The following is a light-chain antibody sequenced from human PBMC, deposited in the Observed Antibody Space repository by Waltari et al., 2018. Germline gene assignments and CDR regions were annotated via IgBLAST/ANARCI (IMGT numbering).Light chain of an antibody. CDR2: DVT. Sequence: QSGLTQPASVSGPPAQSNTISCTCSSRSIGAYNYRTWYQQHPGKAPKLIIYDVTKRPSGVSNRFSASKSGDTASLTISGLQAEDEADYYCNSFRSSDTYVFGTGTRVTVL. J-gene: IGLJ1*01. CDR3: NSFRSSDTYV. CDR1: SRSIGAYNY. V-gene: IGLV2-14*01.